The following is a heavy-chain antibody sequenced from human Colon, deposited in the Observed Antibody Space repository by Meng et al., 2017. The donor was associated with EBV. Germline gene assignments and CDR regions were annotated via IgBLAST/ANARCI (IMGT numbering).Heavy chain of an antibody. CDR3: ARRPTGIDY. J-gene: IGHJ4*02. V-gene: IGHV4-34*12. CDR2: IIHGGSP. CDR1: GGSLSGAY. Sequence: QVELQEWGAGLWKPSETLSLTCAVNGGSLSGAYWNWIRQPPGKGLEWIGEIIHGGSPSYNPSLKSRVTISIGTSKNQLSLMLSSVTAADTAVYYCARRPTGIDYWGQGTLVTVSS. D-gene: IGHD2-8*02.